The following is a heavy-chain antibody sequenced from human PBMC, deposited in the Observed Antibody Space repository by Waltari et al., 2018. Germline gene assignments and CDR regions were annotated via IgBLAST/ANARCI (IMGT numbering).Heavy chain of an antibody. CDR1: GYTFTGYY. J-gene: IGHJ5*02. CDR2: INPNMGGT. D-gene: IGHD4-17*01. V-gene: IGHV1-2*02. CDR3: ARGLPTLRTVTTPANWFDP. Sequence: QVQLVQSGAEVKKPGASVKVSCKASGYTFTGYYMHWVRQAPGQGLGWMGWINPNMGGTNYAQKLQGRVTMTRDTSISTAYMELSRLRSDDTAVYYCARGLPTLRTVTTPANWFDPWGQGTLVTVSS.